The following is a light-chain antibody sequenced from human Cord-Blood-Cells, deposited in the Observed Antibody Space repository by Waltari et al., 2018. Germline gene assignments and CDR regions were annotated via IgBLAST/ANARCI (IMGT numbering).Light chain of an antibody. CDR2: DVS. J-gene: IGLJ2*01. CDR3: SSYTSSSTLVV. CDR1: SSAVGGYNY. V-gene: IGLV2-14*01. Sequence: QSALTQPASVSGSPAQSITISCTGTSSAVGGYNYVSWYQQHPGKAPKLMLYDVSNRPSGVSNRFSGSKSGNTASLTISGLQAEDEADYYCSSYTSSSTLVVFGGGTKLTVL.